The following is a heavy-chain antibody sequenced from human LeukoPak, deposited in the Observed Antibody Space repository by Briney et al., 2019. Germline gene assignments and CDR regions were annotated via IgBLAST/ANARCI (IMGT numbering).Heavy chain of an antibody. CDR3: ARDLEMASIKYYFDY. CDR2: ISSSSSYI. CDR1: GFSFSSYG. Sequence: GGSLRLSCAAPGFSFSSYGMNWVRQAPGEGLEWVSSISSSSSYIYYADSVKGRFTISRDNAKNSLFLQMISLRAEDTAVYYCARDLEMASIKYYFDYWGQGTLVTVSS. J-gene: IGHJ4*02. D-gene: IGHD5-24*01. V-gene: IGHV3-21*01.